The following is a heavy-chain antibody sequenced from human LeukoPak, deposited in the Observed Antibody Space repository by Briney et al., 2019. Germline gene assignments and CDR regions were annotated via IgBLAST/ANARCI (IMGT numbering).Heavy chain of an antibody. CDR3: ARVTAAGTWTFDI. CDR2: MNPNSGNT. J-gene: IGHJ3*02. CDR1: GDTFIIND. V-gene: IGHV1-8*02. Sequence: RASVKVSCKASGDTFIINDINWVRQATGQGLEWMGWMNPNSGNTGYAQKFQGRVTMTRNISITTAYMELTDLGSEDTAVYYCARVTAAGTWTFDIWGQGTTVTVSS. D-gene: IGHD6-13*01.